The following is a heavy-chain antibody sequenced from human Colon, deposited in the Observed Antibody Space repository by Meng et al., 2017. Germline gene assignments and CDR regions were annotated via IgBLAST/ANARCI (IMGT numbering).Heavy chain of an antibody. Sequence: QVQLQEAGPGLVMPWATLSLIFTVSGGSVSMSDYQRGWIRQPPGKGLEWIGYDCTNYNPSLKSRVTISVDTSKRQFSLKLTSVTAADTAVYYCARDHWGSLDYWGQGILV. CDR3: ARDHWGSLDY. D-gene: IGHD7-27*01. CDR2: DCT. CDR1: GGSVSMSDYQ. V-gene: IGHV4-61*08. J-gene: IGHJ4*02.